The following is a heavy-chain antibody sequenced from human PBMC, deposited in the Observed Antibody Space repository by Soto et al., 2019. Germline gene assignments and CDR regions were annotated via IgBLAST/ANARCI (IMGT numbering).Heavy chain of an antibody. CDR3: ARRDGGYSYGVDY. CDR2: INPSGGST. D-gene: IGHD5-18*01. V-gene: IGHV1-46*01. CDR1: GYTFTSYY. J-gene: IGHJ4*02. Sequence: ASVKVSCKTSGYTFTSYYIHWVRQAPGQGLEWMGIINPSGGSTSYAQKLQGRVTMTRDTSTSTVYMELSSLRSEDTAVYYCARRDGGYSYGVDYWGQGPLVTVSP.